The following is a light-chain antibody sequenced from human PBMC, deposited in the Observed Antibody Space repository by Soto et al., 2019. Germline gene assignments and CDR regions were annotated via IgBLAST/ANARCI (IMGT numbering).Light chain of an antibody. V-gene: IGLV2-14*01. J-gene: IGLJ1*01. Sequence: QSALTQPASVSGSPGQSITISCTGTSSDVGGYHYVSWYQQHPGKAPKLMIYDVSNRPSGVSNRFSGSKSGNTASLTISGLQAEDEADYYCSSYTSSSIPYVFGTGTKLTVL. CDR2: DVS. CDR1: SSDVGGYHY. CDR3: SSYTSSSIPYV.